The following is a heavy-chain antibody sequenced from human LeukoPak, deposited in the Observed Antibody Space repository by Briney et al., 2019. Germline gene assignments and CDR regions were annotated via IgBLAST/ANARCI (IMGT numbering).Heavy chain of an antibody. D-gene: IGHD2-2*01. V-gene: IGHV1-69*13. CDR2: IIPIFGTA. Sequence: SVKVPCKASGGTFSSYAISWVRQAPGQGLEWMGGIIPIFGTANYAQKFQGRVTITADESTSTAYMELSSLRSEDTAVYYCARGQIVVVPAATYYFDYWGQGTLVTVSS. CDR1: GGTFSSYA. J-gene: IGHJ4*02. CDR3: ARGQIVVVPAATYYFDY.